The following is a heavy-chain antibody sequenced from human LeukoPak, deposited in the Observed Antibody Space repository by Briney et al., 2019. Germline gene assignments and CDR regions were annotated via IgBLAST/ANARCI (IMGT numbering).Heavy chain of an antibody. CDR1: GFTVSSNY. Sequence: GGSLRLSCAASGFTVSSNYMSWVRQAPGKGLEWVSVIYSGGSTYYADSVKGRFTISRDNSKNTLYLQMNSLGAEDTAVYYCARRIAAADGPNWFDPWGQGTLVTVSS. CDR3: ARRIAAADGPNWFDP. J-gene: IGHJ5*02. CDR2: IYSGGST. V-gene: IGHV3-66*04. D-gene: IGHD6-13*01.